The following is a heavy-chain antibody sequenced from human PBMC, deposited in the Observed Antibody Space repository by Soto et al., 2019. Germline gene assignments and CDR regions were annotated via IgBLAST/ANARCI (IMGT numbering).Heavy chain of an antibody. CDR2: ISGSSDNT. Sequence: PGGSLRLSCAASGFTFSSYAMSWVRQAPGKGLEWVSAISGSSDNTYYADSARGRFTISRDPSKSTLYLQMNSLRAEDTAVYYCAKDRKGSYCSGGTCYSFEYWGQGTLVTVSS. V-gene: IGHV3-23*01. D-gene: IGHD2-15*01. CDR3: AKDRKGSYCSGGTCYSFEY. J-gene: IGHJ4*02. CDR1: GFTFSSYA.